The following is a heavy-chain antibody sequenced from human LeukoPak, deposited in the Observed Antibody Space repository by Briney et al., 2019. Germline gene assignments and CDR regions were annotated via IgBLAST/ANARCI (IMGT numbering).Heavy chain of an antibody. CDR2: ISSSSSYI. V-gene: IGHV3-21*01. CDR3: ARRATTERGHSYGLDF. CDR1: GFTFSSYT. Sequence: GGSLRLSCAASGFTFSSYTMNWVRQAPGKGLEWVSSISSSSSYIYYADSVKGRFTISRDNAKNSLYLQMNSLRAEDTAMYYCARRATTERGHSYGLDFWGQGTLVTVSS. J-gene: IGHJ4*02. D-gene: IGHD5-18*01.